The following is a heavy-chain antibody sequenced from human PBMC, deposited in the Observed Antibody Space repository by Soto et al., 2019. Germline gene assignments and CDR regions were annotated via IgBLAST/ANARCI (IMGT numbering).Heavy chain of an antibody. CDR1: GFSLSSDGVG. CDR2: IYWDDDY. V-gene: IGHV2-5*05. D-gene: IGHD1-26*01. J-gene: IGHJ5*01. CDR3: ARRSTYIRSWSSRWFDS. Sequence: QITLKESGPALVKPTQTLTLTCTISGFSLSSDGVGVGWIRQPPGKALEWLAFIYWDDDYRHGPSLRSRLNITKDSSNSHVLRIMANGDPVDSAPYFCARRSTYIRSWSSRWFDSWGQGIMVTVSS.